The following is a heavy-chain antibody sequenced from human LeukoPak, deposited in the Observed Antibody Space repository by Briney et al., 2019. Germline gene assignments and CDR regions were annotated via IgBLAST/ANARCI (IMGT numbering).Heavy chain of an antibody. V-gene: IGHV4-61*02. CDR2: IYTSGST. CDR1: GGSISSGSYC. J-gene: IGHJ5*02. D-gene: IGHD3-10*01. Sequence: SQTLSLTCTVSGGSISSGSYCWSWIRQPAGKGLEWIGRIYTSGSTNYNPSLKSRVTISVDTSKNQISLKLSSVTAADTAVYYCARGVMVRGVLGWFDPWGQGTLVTVSS. CDR3: ARGVMVRGVLGWFDP.